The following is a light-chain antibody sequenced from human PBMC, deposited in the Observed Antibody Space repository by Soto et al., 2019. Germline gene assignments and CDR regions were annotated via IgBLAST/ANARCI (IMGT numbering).Light chain of an antibody. CDR1: QTVLYNSNNKNY. CDR2: WAS. V-gene: IGKV4-1*01. CDR3: QQCYATPYT. Sequence: DIVMTQSPDSLAVSLGERATINCKSSQTVLYNSNNKNYLAWYQQKPGQPPNLLIYWASTRESGVPDRFSGSGCGTDFPLTISSLQAEDVALYYCQQCYATPYTFGQGTKVEIK. J-gene: IGKJ2*01.